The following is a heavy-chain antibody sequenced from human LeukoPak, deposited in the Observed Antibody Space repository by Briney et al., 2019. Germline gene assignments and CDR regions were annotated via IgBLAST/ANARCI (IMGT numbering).Heavy chain of an antibody. CDR2: ISDIGST. CDR3: ATYFYGDYATHYFDF. V-gene: IGHV4-59*12. Sequence: SETLSLTCTVSGASINTYYWSWIRQSPGKGLEWIAYISDIGSTDYNPSLESRVTVSVHPSKTLFSLTLSSVTAADTAVYYCATYFYGDYATHYFDFWGQGTLVTVSS. CDR1: GASINTYY. J-gene: IGHJ4*02. D-gene: IGHD4-17*01.